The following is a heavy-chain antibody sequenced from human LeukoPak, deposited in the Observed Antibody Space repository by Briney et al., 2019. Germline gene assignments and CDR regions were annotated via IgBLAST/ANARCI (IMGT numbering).Heavy chain of an antibody. J-gene: IGHJ4*02. CDR1: GGSISNYY. Sequence: RASETLSRTCTVSGGSISNYYWSWIRQPPGKGLEWIGYIYYSGSPNYNPSLKSRVTISVDTSKNQFSLKLSSVTAADTAVYYCARAKLWFDYWGQGTLVTVSS. V-gene: IGHV4-59*01. CDR2: IYYSGSP. D-gene: IGHD3-10*01. CDR3: ARAKLWFDY.